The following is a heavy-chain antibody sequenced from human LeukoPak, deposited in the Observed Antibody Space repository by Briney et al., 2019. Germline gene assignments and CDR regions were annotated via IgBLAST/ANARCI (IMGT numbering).Heavy chain of an antibody. V-gene: IGHV4-59*10. CDR3: AGGHSGSSAKILYYYYMDV. D-gene: IGHD1-26*01. CDR1: GGSISSDF. CDR2: VYTSGGT. Sequence: SETLSLTCVISGGSISSDFWSWIRQPAGKGLEWIGRVYTSGGTNYNPSLKSRVTISIDTAKNQISLKVRSVTAADTAVYYCAGGHSGSSAKILYYYYMDVWGKGTTVTVSS. J-gene: IGHJ6*03.